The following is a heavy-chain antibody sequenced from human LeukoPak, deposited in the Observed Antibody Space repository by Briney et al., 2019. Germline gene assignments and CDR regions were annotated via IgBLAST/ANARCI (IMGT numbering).Heavy chain of an antibody. Sequence: SETLSLTCTVSGYSISSGYYWGWIRQPPGKGLEWIGSIYHSGSTYYNPSLKSRVTISVDTSKNQFSLKLSSVTAADTAVYYCARENGSGYLSDYWGQGTLVTVSS. CDR3: ARENGSGYLSDY. D-gene: IGHD3-22*01. CDR2: IYHSGST. J-gene: IGHJ4*02. V-gene: IGHV4-38-2*02. CDR1: GYSISSGYY.